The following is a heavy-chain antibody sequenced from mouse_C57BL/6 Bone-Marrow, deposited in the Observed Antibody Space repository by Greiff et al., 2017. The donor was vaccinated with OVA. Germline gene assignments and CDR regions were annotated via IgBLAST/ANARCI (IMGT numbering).Heavy chain of an antibody. Sequence: VQLKQSGPELVKPGASVKISCKASGYTFTDYYMNWVKQSHGKSLEWIGDINPNNGGTSYNQKFKGKATLTVDKSSSTAYMELRSLTSEDSAVYYCASYVLYYYAMDYWGQGTSVTVSS. CDR3: ASYVLYYYAMDY. CDR2: INPNNGGT. CDR1: GYTFTDYY. J-gene: IGHJ4*01. V-gene: IGHV1-26*01. D-gene: IGHD1-1*01.